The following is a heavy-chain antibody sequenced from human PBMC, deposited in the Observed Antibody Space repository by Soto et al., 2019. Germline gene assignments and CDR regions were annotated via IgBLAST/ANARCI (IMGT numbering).Heavy chain of an antibody. D-gene: IGHD2-8*02. Sequence: GSLRLSCEDSGFIFSSYAINCCRHSPGKGLQWVSPITGSSDYTSYIASVKGRFTISRDNSKNTLYLQMNSLRAEDTAVYFCAKEQTTGAHYALDYWSQGTLVTVSS. CDR3: AKEQTTGAHYALDY. CDR1: GFIFSSYA. V-gene: IGHV3-23*01. CDR2: ITGSSDYT. J-gene: IGHJ4*02.